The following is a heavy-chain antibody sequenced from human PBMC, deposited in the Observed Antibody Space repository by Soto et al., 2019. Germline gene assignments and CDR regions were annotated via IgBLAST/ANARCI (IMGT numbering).Heavy chain of an antibody. J-gene: IGHJ4*02. D-gene: IGHD5-12*01. V-gene: IGHV3-21*01. CDR3: ARDGGLATPFDY. CDR2: ISSSSSYI. CDR1: GFTFSSYS. Sequence: PGGSLRLSCAASGFTFSSYSMNWVRQAPGKGLEWVSSISSSSSYIYYADSVKGRFTISRDNAKNSLYLQMNSLRAEDTAVYYCARDGGLATPFDYWGQGTLVTVSS.